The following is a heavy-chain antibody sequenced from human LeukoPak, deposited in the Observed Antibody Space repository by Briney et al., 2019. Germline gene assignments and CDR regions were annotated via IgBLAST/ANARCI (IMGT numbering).Heavy chain of an antibody. CDR2: IWYDGSNK. Sequence: GGSLRLSCAAPGFTFSSYGMHWVRQAPGKGLEWVAVIWYDGSNKYYADSVKGRFTISRDNSKNTLYLQMNSLRAEDTAVYYCAKERGSYYGETYYFDYWGQGTLVTVSS. D-gene: IGHD1-26*01. CDR3: AKERGSYYGETYYFDY. V-gene: IGHV3-33*06. J-gene: IGHJ4*02. CDR1: GFTFSSYG.